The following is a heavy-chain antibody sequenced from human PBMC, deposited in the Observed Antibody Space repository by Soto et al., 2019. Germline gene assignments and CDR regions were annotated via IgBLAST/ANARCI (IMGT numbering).Heavy chain of an antibody. CDR1: GGTFSSYT. Sequence: QVQLVQSGAEVKKPGSSVKVSCKASGGTFSSYTISWVRQAPGQGLEWMGRIIPILGIANYAQKFQGRVTTTADKCTSTAHMELRSLRSEDTAVYYCAREAAGHYYYGMDVWGQGTTVTASS. V-gene: IGHV1-69*08. J-gene: IGHJ6*02. D-gene: IGHD6-13*01. CDR2: IIPILGIA. CDR3: AREAAGHYYYGMDV.